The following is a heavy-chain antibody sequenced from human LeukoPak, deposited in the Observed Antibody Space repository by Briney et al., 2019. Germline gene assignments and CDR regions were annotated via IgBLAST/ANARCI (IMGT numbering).Heavy chain of an antibody. V-gene: IGHV4-39*07. CDR2: IFHSGST. CDR3: ARIPFSYYGMDV. J-gene: IGHJ6*02. Sequence: PSETLSLTCSVSGGSVNSGNYYWSWVRQPPGKGLEWIGEIFHSGSTNYNPSLKSRVTISVDKSKNQFSLKLSSVTAADTAVYYCARIPFSYYGMDVWGQGTTVTVSS. D-gene: IGHD2/OR15-2a*01. CDR1: GGSVNSGNYY.